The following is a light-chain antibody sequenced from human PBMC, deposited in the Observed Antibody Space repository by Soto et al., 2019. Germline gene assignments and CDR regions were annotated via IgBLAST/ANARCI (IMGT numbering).Light chain of an antibody. J-gene: IGKJ4*01. CDR1: QSVGRY. V-gene: IGKV3-11*01. Sequence: EIVLTQSPATLSLSPGEGATLSCRASQSVGRYLALYQQKTGQAPRLLIYDASKRATGIAARFSGSGSGTDFPLTISSLEPEDFAVYYCQQRSDLPSTFRGGNKVQIK. CDR3: QQRSDLPST. CDR2: DAS.